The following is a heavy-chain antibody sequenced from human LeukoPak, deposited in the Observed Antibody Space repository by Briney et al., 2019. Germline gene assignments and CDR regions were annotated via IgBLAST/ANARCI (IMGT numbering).Heavy chain of an antibody. CDR2: INHSGST. V-gene: IGHV4-34*01. CDR3: ARSERMQAAAGTVHQPLLYYFDY. Sequence: SETLSLTCAVYGGSFSGYYWSWIRQPPGKGLEWIGEINHSGSTNYNPSLKSRVTISVDTSKNQFSLKLSSVTAADTAVYYCARSERMQAAAGTVHQPLLYYFDYWGQGTLVTVSS. D-gene: IGHD6-13*01. CDR1: GGSFSGYY. J-gene: IGHJ4*02.